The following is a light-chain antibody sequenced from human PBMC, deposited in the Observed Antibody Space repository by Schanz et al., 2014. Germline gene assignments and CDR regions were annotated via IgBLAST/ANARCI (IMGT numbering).Light chain of an antibody. Sequence: QSVLTQPASVSGSPGQSITISCTGTSSDIGGYNFVSWYQQHPGKAPKLMIYEVTKRPSGVPDRFSGSKSGITASLTVSGLQAEDEADYYCSAYTSSNTWVFGGGTKLTVL. CDR2: EVT. CDR1: SSDIGGYNF. J-gene: IGLJ3*02. CDR3: SAYTSSNTWV. V-gene: IGLV2-14*01.